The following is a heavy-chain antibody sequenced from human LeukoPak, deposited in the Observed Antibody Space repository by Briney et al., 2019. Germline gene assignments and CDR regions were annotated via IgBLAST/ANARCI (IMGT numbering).Heavy chain of an antibody. CDR1: GGSISSSSHY. Sequence: PSETLSLTCTVSGGSISSSSHYWGWTRQPPGKGLEWIGSIYYSGSTYYNPSLKSRVTISVDTSKNQFSLKLTSVTAADTAVYYCARHQSYYYAYYMDVWGKGTTVTISS. J-gene: IGHJ6*03. CDR3: ARHQSYYYAYYMDV. V-gene: IGHV4-39*01. CDR2: IYYSGST.